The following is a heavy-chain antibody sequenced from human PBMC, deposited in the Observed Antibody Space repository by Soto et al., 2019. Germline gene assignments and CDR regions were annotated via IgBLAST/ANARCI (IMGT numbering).Heavy chain of an antibody. CDR1: GFTFDDYA. D-gene: IGHD3-10*01. CDR3: AKDAGSGSFWGYYYYGMDV. Sequence: GGSLRLSCAASGFTFDDYAMHWVRQAPGKGLEWVSGISWNSGSIGYADSVKGRFTISRDNAKNSLYLRMNSLRAEDTALYYCAKDAGSGSFWGYYYYGMDVWGQGTTVTVSS. J-gene: IGHJ6*02. CDR2: ISWNSGSI. V-gene: IGHV3-9*01.